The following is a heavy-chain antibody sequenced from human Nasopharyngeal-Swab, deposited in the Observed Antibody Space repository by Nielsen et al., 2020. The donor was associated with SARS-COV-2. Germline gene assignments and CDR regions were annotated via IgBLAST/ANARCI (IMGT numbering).Heavy chain of an antibody. D-gene: IGHD3-3*01. J-gene: IGHJ4*02. CDR3: ARDAQDYDFWSGYYTAPYFDY. Sequence: GGSLRLSCAASGFTFSSYAMSWVRQAPGKGLEWVSAISGSGGSTYYADSVKGRFTISRDNAKNSLYLQMNSLRDEDTAVYYCARDAQDYDFWSGYYTAPYFDYWGQGTLVTVSS. V-gene: IGHV3-23*01. CDR1: GFTFSSYA. CDR2: ISGSGGST.